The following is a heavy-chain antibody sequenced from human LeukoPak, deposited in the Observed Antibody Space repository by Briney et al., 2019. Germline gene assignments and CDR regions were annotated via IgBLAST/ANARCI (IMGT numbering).Heavy chain of an antibody. V-gene: IGHV3-21*01. CDR3: AREVLAGYFDY. Sequence: GGSLRLSCAASGFTFSSYWMHWVRQAPGKGLEWVSSISSSNSYIYYADSVKGQFTISRDNAKNSLYLQMNSLRAEDTAVYYCAREVLAGYFDYWGQGTLVTVSS. CDR1: GFTFSSYW. CDR2: ISSSNSYI. J-gene: IGHJ4*02.